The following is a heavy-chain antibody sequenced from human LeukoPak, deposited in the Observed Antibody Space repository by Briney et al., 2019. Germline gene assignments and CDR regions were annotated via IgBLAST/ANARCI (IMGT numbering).Heavy chain of an antibody. D-gene: IGHD5-24*01. CDR1: GGTFSSYA. CDR3: ARDRRDGYNLVWWYFDL. V-gene: IGHV1-69*05. CDR2: IIPIFGTA. Sequence: SVKVSCKASGGTFSSYAISWVRQAPGQGLEWMGGIIPIFGTANYAQKFQGRVTITTDESASTAYMELSSLRSEDTAVYYCARDRRDGYNLVWWYFDLWGRGTLVTVSS. J-gene: IGHJ2*01.